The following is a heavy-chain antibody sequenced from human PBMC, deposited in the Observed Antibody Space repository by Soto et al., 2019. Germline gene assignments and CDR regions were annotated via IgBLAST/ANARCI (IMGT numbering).Heavy chain of an antibody. CDR3: ARLPGDCSGGSCYSTKDWFDP. D-gene: IGHD2-15*01. V-gene: IGHV4-39*01. J-gene: IGHJ5*02. CDR2: IYYSGGT. CDR1: GGSISSSSYY. Sequence: QLQLQESGPGLVKPSETLSLTCTVSGGSISSSSYYWGWIRQPPGKGLEWIGSIYYSGGTYYNPSLKSRVTISVDTSKNQFSRKLSSVTATDTAVYYCARLPGDCSGGSCYSTKDWFDPWGQGTLVTVSS.